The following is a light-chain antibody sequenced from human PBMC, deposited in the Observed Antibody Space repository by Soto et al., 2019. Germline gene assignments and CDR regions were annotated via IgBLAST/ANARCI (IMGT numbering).Light chain of an antibody. CDR3: QQYNNWPPWT. Sequence: EIMMTQSPVTLSVSPVERATLSCRASQSVSSKLAWYQQKPGQAPRLLIHGASTRATGIPARFSGSGSGTEFTLTISSLQSEDFAVYYCQQYNNWPPWTFGQGTKVDI. CDR1: QSVSSK. J-gene: IGKJ1*01. V-gene: IGKV3-15*01. CDR2: GAS.